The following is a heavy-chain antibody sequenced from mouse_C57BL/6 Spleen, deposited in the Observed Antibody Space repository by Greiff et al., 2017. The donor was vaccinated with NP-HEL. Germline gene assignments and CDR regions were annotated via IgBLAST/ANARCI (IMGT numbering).Heavy chain of an antibody. D-gene: IGHD1-1*01. CDR1: GYPFTDYY. J-gene: IGHJ3*01. Sequence: EVQLQQSGPELVKPGASVKISCKASGYPFTDYYMNWVKQSHGKSLEWIGDINPNNGGTSYNQKFKGKATLTVDKSSSTAYMELRSLTSEDSAVYYCAPIYYYGSSPAWFAYWGQGTLVTVSA. CDR2: INPNNGGT. CDR3: APIYYYGSSPAWFAY. V-gene: IGHV1-26*01.